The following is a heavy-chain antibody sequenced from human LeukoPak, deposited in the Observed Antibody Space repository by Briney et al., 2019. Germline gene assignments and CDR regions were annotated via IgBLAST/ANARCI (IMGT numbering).Heavy chain of an antibody. CDR1: GFTFSSYA. CDR2: ISYDGSNK. CDR3: ARGSNYYDSSGYYYFQGYFDY. D-gene: IGHD3-22*01. J-gene: IGHJ4*02. V-gene: IGHV3-30-3*01. Sequence: PGGSLRLSCAASGFTFSSYAVHWVRQAPGKGLEWVAVISYDGSNKYYADSVKGRFTTSRDNSKNTLYLQMNSLRAEDTAVYYCARGSNYYDSSGYYYFQGYFDYWGQGTLVTVSS.